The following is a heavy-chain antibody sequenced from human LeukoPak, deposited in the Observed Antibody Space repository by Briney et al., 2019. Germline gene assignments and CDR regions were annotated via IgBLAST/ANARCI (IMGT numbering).Heavy chain of an antibody. CDR3: AREKYSGSYGGVFDY. CDR2: IYYSGST. Sequence: SETLSLTCAVYGGSLSGYYWGWIRQPPGKGLEWIGSIYYSGSTYYNPSLKSRVTISVDTSKNQFSLKLSSVTAADTAVYYCAREKYSGSYGGVFDYWGQGTLVTVSS. CDR1: GGSLSGYY. J-gene: IGHJ4*02. D-gene: IGHD1-26*01. V-gene: IGHV4-39*07.